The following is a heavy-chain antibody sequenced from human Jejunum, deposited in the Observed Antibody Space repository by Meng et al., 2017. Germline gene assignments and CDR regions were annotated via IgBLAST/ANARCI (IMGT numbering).Heavy chain of an antibody. CDR3: ARAAVGWYNWFDP. CDR1: GYTFIGYY. D-gene: IGHD6-19*01. CDR2: INPDGGDT. Sequence: VQLVQLGAEVKKPGAAVKVSCKASGYTFIGYYMHWVRQAPGQGLESMGWINPDGGDTNYAQKFQGRVTVTRDTSINTVYMELRRLTSDDTAVYYCARAAVGWYNWFDPWGQGTLVTVSS. V-gene: IGHV1-2*02. J-gene: IGHJ5*02.